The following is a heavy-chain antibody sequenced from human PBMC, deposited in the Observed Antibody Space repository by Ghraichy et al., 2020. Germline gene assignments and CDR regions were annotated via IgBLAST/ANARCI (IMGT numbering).Heavy chain of an antibody. Sequence: GSLRLSCAASGFTFSSYSMNWVRQAPGKGLEWVSYISSSSSTIYYADSVKGRFTISRDNAKNLLYLQMNSLRDEDTAVYYCARAGYCSSTSCHYYYYGMDVWGQGTTVTVSS. V-gene: IGHV3-48*02. CDR3: ARAGYCSSTSCHYYYYGMDV. J-gene: IGHJ6*02. CDR2: ISSSSSTI. CDR1: GFTFSSYS. D-gene: IGHD2-2*01.